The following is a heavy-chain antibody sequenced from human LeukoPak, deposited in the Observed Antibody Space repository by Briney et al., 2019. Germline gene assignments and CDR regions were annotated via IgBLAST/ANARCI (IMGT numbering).Heavy chain of an antibody. J-gene: IGHJ3*02. Sequence: SVKVSCKASGGTFSSYAISWVRQAPGQGLEWMGGIIPIFGTANYAQKFQGRVTITTDESTSTAYMELSSLRSEDTAVYYCARERIAVAGTEYDAFDIWGQGTMVTVSS. V-gene: IGHV1-69*05. D-gene: IGHD6-19*01. CDR2: IIPIFGTA. CDR3: ARERIAVAGTEYDAFDI. CDR1: GGTFSSYA.